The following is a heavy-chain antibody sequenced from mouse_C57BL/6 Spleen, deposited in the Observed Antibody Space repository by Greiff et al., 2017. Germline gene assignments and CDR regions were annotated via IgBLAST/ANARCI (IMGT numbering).Heavy chain of an antibody. CDR1: GYTFTDYE. J-gene: IGHJ4*01. CDR2: IDPETGGT. D-gene: IGHD2-2*01. Sequence: QVQLQQSGAELVRPGASVTLSCKASGYTFTDYEMHWVKQTPVHGLEWIGAIDPETGGTAYNQKFKGKAILTADKSSSTAYMELRSLTSEDSAVYYCTRGNGYDVRGSAMDYWGQGTSVTVSS. V-gene: IGHV1-15*01. CDR3: TRGNGYDVRGSAMDY.